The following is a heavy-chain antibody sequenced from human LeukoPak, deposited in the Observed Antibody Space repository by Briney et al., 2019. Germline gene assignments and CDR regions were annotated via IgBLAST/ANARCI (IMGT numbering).Heavy chain of an antibody. V-gene: IGHV4-30-4*01. CDR1: GGSISSGDYY. D-gene: IGHD4-17*01. CDR2: IYYSGST. Sequence: PSETLSLTCTVSGGSISSGDYYWSWIRQPPGKGLEWIGYIYYSGSTYYNPSLKSRVTISVDTSKNQFSLKLSSVTAADTAVYYCARSYGDYGGLNAFDIWGQGTMVTVSS. CDR3: ARSYGDYGGLNAFDI. J-gene: IGHJ3*02.